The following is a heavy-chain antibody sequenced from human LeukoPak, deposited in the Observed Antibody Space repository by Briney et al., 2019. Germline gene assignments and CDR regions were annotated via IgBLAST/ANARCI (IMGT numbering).Heavy chain of an antibody. CDR2: TYYRSKRYN. CDR3: ARGPLSSSWSIFDY. D-gene: IGHD6-13*01. J-gene: IGHJ4*02. V-gene: IGHV6-1*01. CDR1: GDSVSRNNTA. Sequence: SQTLSLTCAISGDSVSRNNTAWNWIRQSPSRGLEWLGRTYYRSKRYNDYAVSVKSRITINPDTSKNQFSLQLNSVTPEDTAVYYCARGPLSSSWSIFDYWGQGTLVTVSS.